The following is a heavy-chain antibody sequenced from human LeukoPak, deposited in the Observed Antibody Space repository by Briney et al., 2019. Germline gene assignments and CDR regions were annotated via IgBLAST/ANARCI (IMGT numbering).Heavy chain of an antibody. V-gene: IGHV1-46*01. Sequence: ASVKVSCKASGYTFINYYIHWVRQAPGQGLEWMGIINPSGGTTSYAQKFQDRVTMTRDRSKGTVYMELSSLRSEDTAVYYCARDNAVGATIKGAYWYFDLWGRGTPVTVSS. J-gene: IGHJ2*01. CDR3: ARDNAVGATIKGAYWYFDL. D-gene: IGHD1-26*01. CDR2: INPSGGTT. CDR1: GYTFINYY.